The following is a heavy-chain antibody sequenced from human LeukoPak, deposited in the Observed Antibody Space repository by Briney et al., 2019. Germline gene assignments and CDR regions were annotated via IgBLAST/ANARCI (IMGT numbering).Heavy chain of an antibody. J-gene: IGHJ5*02. D-gene: IGHD3-10*01. CDR2: IYYSGST. CDR1: GGSISSGGYY. CDR3: ANYGSGSYRFDP. V-gene: IGHV4-31*03. Sequence: SETLSLTCTVSGGSISSGGYYWSWIRQHPGKGLEWIGYIYYSGSTYYNPSLKSRATISVDTSKNQFSLKLSSVTAADTAVYYCANYGSGSYRFDPWGQGTLVTVSS.